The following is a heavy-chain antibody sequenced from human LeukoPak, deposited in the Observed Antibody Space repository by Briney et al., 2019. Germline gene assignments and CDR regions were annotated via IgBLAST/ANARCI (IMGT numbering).Heavy chain of an antibody. CDR3: AKGKGIAAAADRPRTYYYYYYYMDV. CDR1: GFTFSSYG. CDR2: ISGSGDST. Sequence: PGGSLRLSCAASGFTFSSYGVSWVRQAPGKGLEWVSAISGSGDSTYYADSVKGRFTISRDNSKNTLYLQMNSLRAEDTAVYYCAKGKGIAAAADRPRTYYYYYYYMDVWGKGATVTISS. J-gene: IGHJ6*03. D-gene: IGHD6-13*01. V-gene: IGHV3-23*01.